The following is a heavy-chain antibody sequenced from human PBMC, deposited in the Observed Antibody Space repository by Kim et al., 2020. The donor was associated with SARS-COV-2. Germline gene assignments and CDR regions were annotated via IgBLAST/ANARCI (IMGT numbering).Heavy chain of an antibody. V-gene: IGHV3-23*01. D-gene: IGHD2-15*01. CDR2: ISGSGGST. CDR1: GFTFSSYA. J-gene: IGHJ4*02. CDR3: AKDHGRSGPILPYY. Sequence: GGSLRLSCAASGFTFSSYAMSWVRQAPGKGLEWVSAISGSGGSTYYADSVKGRFTISRDNSKNTLYLQMYSLRAEDTAVYYCAKDHGRSGPILPYYWGQGTLVTVSS.